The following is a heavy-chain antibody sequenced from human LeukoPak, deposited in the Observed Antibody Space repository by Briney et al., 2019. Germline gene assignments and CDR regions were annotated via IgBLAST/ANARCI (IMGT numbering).Heavy chain of an antibody. J-gene: IGHJ4*02. CDR1: GYTFTSYD. CDR3: ARGSSYYYDSSGYGY. CDR2: MNPNSGNT. D-gene: IGHD3-22*01. Sequence: APVKVSCKASGYTFTSYDINWVRQATGQGLEWMGWMNPNSGNTGYAQKFQGRVTMTRNTSISTAYMELSSLRSEDTAVYYCARGSSYYYDSSGYGYWGQGTLVTVSS. V-gene: IGHV1-8*01.